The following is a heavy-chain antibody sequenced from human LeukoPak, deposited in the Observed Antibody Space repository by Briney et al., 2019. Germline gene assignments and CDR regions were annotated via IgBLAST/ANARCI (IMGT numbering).Heavy chain of an antibody. V-gene: IGHV3-30*02. CDR2: IRYDGSNK. CDR3: AKDGGAGASSSWYTD. D-gene: IGHD6-13*01. J-gene: IGHJ4*02. Sequence: GGSLRLSCAASGFTFSSYGMHWVRQAPGKGLEWVAFIRYDGSNKYYADSVKGRFTISRDNSKNTLYLQMNSLRAEDTAVYYCAKDGGAGASSSWYTDWGQGTLVTVSS. CDR1: GFTFSSYG.